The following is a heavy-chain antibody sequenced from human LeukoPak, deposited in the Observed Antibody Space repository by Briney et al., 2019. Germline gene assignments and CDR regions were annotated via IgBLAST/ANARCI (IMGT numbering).Heavy chain of an antibody. Sequence: GGSLRLSCAAPGFTFSDYYMSWIRQAPGKGLEWVSYISGSGSAIYYADSVKGRFTISRDNAKNSLYLQMNSLRAEDTAVYYCARVVATYYFDYWGQGTLVTVSS. CDR3: ARVVATYYFDY. D-gene: IGHD5-12*01. J-gene: IGHJ4*02. V-gene: IGHV3-11*01. CDR1: GFTFSDYY. CDR2: ISGSGSAI.